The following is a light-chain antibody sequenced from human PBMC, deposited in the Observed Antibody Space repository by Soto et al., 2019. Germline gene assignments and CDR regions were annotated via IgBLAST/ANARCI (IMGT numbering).Light chain of an antibody. J-gene: IGKJ2*01. V-gene: IGKV3-11*01. CDR1: QSVSSY. CDR3: QQRFNWPRFT. CDR2: DAS. Sequence: EIVLTQSPATLSLSPGERATLSCRASQSVSSYLAWYQQKPGQAPRLLIYDASNSATGIPARFSGGGSGTVFTLTISSLEPEDFAVYYCQQRFNWPRFTFGQGTKLEIK.